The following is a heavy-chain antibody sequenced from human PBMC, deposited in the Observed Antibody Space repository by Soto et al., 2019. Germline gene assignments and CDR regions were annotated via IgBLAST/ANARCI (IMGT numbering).Heavy chain of an antibody. Sequence: EVKLLESGGGLVQPGGSLRLSCAASGFTFSSYAMSWVRQAPGKGLQWVSDISSSGGSTYYADSVKGRFTISRDNSKNTLYLQMNSLRAEDTAVYYCAKTTVTTRRGAFDIWGQGTMVTVSS. CDR1: GFTFSSYA. J-gene: IGHJ3*02. D-gene: IGHD4-17*01. CDR2: ISSSGGST. CDR3: AKTTVTTRRGAFDI. V-gene: IGHV3-23*01.